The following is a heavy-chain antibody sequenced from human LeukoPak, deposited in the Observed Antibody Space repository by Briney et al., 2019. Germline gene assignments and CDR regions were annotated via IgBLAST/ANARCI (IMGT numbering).Heavy chain of an antibody. J-gene: IGHJ3*02. CDR2: IIPIFGTA. CDR1: GGTFSSYA. V-gene: IGHV1-69*01. D-gene: IGHD3-9*01. Sequence: SVKVSCKASGGTFSSYAMSWVRQAPGQGLEWMGGIIPIFGTANYAQKFQGRVTITADESTSTAYMELSSLRSEDTAVYYCARDSLPYDILTGYYRADAFDIWGQGTMVTVSS. CDR3: ARDSLPYDILTGYYRADAFDI.